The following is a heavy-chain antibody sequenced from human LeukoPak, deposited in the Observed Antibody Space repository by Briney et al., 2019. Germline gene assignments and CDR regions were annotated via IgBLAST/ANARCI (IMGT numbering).Heavy chain of an antibody. Sequence: SETLSLTCTVSGGSISSYYWSWIRQPPGKGLEWIGYIYYSGSTNYNPSLKSRVTISVDTSKNQFSLKLSSVTAADTAVYYCARVVRTIRAFDYWGQGTLVTVSS. D-gene: IGHD5-12*01. CDR3: ARVVRTIRAFDY. V-gene: IGHV4-59*12. J-gene: IGHJ4*02. CDR2: IYYSGST. CDR1: GGSISSYY.